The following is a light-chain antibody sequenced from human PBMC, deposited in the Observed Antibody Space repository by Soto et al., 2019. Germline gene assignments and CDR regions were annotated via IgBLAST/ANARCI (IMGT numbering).Light chain of an antibody. J-gene: IGLJ3*02. CDR1: SSNIGAGYD. Sequence: QSVLTQPPSVSGAPGQRVTISCTGSSSNIGAGYDVHWYQQLPGTAPKLLIYGNSNRPSGVPDRFSGSKSGTSASLPITGLRAEDEADYYCQSYDSSLSGWVFGGGTQLTVL. CDR2: GNS. V-gene: IGLV1-40*01. CDR3: QSYDSSLSGWV.